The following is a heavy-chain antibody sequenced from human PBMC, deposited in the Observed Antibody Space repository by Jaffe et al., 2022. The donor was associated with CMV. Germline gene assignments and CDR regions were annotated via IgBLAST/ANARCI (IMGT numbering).Heavy chain of an antibody. CDR2: ISGSGGST. D-gene: IGHD5-12*01. Sequence: EVQLLESGGGLVQPGGSLRLSCAASGFTFSSYAMSWVRQAPGKGLEWVSAISGSGGSTYYADSVKGRFTISRDNSKNTLYLQMNSLRAEDTAVYYCAKANWRSGYGGYGGMDVWGQGTTVTVSS. CDR3: AKANWRSGYGGYGGMDV. J-gene: IGHJ6*02. CDR1: GFTFSSYA. V-gene: IGHV3-23*01.